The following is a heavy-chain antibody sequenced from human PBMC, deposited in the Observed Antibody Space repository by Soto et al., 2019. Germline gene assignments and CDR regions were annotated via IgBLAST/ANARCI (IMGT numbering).Heavy chain of an antibody. CDR1: GFTFSNAW. CDR2: VKSKTDGGAT. Sequence: GGSLRLSCAASGFTFSNAWMSWVRQAPGKGLEWVGRVKSKTDGGATDYAAPVKGRFTVSRDDSENTLFLQMNSLKTEDTAVYYCATGTGRTDFDYWGQGTLVTVSS. V-gene: IGHV3-15*01. D-gene: IGHD2-15*01. CDR3: ATGTGRTDFDY. J-gene: IGHJ4*02.